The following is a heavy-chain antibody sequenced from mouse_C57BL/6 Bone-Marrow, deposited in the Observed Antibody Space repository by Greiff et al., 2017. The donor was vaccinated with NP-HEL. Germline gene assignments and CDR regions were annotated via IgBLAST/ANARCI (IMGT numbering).Heavy chain of an antibody. CDR1: GFTFTDYY. D-gene: IGHD1-1*01. CDR2: INPDNGGT. Sequence: EVLLLQSGPELVKPGASVKLSCIASGFTFTDYYMNWVKQSPGKSLEWIGDINPDNGGTSYNPKFQGKATLTVDKSSNTAYIELRSLTSEDSAGDDCAGSYCYGSSAGRAYWGQGTLVTVSA. J-gene: IGHJ3*01. V-gene: IGHV1-26*01. CDR3: AGSYCYGSSAGRAY.